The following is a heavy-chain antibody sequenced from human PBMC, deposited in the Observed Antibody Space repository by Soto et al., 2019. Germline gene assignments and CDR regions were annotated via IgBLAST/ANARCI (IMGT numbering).Heavy chain of an antibody. Sequence: SVKVSCKASGFTFSSSAVQWVRQARGQRLEWIGWIVVGSGNTNYAQKFQERVTISRDTSTSTVYMELSSLRSEDTAVYYCARDLDYPNPSDAFDIWGQGTMVTVSS. D-gene: IGHD4-17*01. CDR2: IVVGSGNT. J-gene: IGHJ3*02. CDR3: ARDLDYPNPSDAFDI. V-gene: IGHV1-58*01. CDR1: GFTFSSSA.